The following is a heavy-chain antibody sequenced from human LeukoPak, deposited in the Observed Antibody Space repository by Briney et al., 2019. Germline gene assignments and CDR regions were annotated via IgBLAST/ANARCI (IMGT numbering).Heavy chain of an antibody. Sequence: GGSLRLSCAASGFSFSSYWMTWVRQAPGKGLEWVANIKQDGSQKYYVDSVKGRFTISRDNAKNSLYLQMNGLRAEDTAVYYCVSTGSQLDYWGQGTLVTVSS. CDR2: IKQDGSQK. V-gene: IGHV3-7*01. CDR3: VSTGSQLDY. CDR1: GFSFSSYW. D-gene: IGHD2-2*01. J-gene: IGHJ4*02.